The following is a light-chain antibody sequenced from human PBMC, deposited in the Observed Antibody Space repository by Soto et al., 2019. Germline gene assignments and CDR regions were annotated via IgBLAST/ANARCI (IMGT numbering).Light chain of an antibody. V-gene: IGLV2-14*01. CDR1: SSDVGGYNY. J-gene: IGLJ1*01. Sequence: SALTQPASVSGSPGPSITLSCTGTSSDVGGYNYVSWYQQHPGKAPKLMIYEVSNRPSGVSNRFSGSRSVNTASLTISGLQAEDEAEYYCNSYTGSSTFVFGTGTKLTVL. CDR3: NSYTGSSTFV. CDR2: EVS.